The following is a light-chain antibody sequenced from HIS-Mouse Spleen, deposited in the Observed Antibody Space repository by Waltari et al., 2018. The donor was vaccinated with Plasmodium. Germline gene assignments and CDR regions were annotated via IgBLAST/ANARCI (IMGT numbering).Light chain of an antibody. CDR1: QSVSSN. CDR3: QQYNNWSFT. V-gene: IGKV3-15*01. Sequence: EIVLTQSPATLSVSPGERAHLSCRASQSVSSNLAWSQQKPGQAPRLLIYGASTRATGIPARFSGSGSGTEFTLTISSLQSEDFAVYYCQQYNNWSFTFGPGTKVDIK. CDR2: GAS. J-gene: IGKJ3*01.